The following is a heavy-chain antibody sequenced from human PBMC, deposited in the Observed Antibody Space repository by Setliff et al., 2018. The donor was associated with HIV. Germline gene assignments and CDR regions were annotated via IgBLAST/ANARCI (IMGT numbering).Heavy chain of an antibody. V-gene: IGHV4-61*02. Sequence: PSETLSLTCTVSGGSISSGSHYWSWIQQPAGKGLEWIGRIYTSGSTNYNPSLKSRVTISVDTSKNQFSLKLSSVTAADTAVYYCARSSHSGWIKWFDPWGQGTLVTVSS. D-gene: IGHD6-19*01. CDR2: IYTSGST. J-gene: IGHJ5*02. CDR1: GGSISSGSHY. CDR3: ARSSHSGWIKWFDP.